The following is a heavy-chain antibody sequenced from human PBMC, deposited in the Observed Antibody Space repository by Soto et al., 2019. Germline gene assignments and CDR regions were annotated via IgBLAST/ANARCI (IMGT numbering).Heavy chain of an antibody. V-gene: IGHV4-31*03. D-gene: IGHD3-10*01. CDR2: IYYSGTT. J-gene: IGHJ6*02. CDR3: AREQRYYYGSGSRMDV. CDR1: DGSIRSGGFY. Sequence: PSETLSLTCNVSDGSIRSGGFYWSWIRHRPGKALEWIGHIYYSGTTSYSPSLKSRVSMSVDTSKNQFSLTLSSVTVADTAVYYCAREQRYYYGSGSRMDVWGQGTTVTVSS.